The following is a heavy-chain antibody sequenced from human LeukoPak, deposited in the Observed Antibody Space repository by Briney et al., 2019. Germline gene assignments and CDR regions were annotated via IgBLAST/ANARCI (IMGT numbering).Heavy chain of an antibody. CDR2: IIPIFGTA. Sequence: SVKVSCKASGGTFSSYAISWVRQAPGQGLEWMGGIIPIFGTANYAQKFQGRVTITTDESTSTAYMELSRLRSEDTAVYYCARGEERDGYSPPSYWGQGTLVPVSS. CDR1: GGTFSSYA. J-gene: IGHJ4*02. D-gene: IGHD5-24*01. V-gene: IGHV1-69*05. CDR3: ARGEERDGYSPPSY.